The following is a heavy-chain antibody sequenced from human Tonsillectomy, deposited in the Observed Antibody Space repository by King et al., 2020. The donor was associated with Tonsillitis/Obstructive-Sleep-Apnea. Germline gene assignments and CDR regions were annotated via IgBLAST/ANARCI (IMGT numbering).Heavy chain of an antibody. D-gene: IGHD4-23*01. V-gene: IGHV3-21*01. CDR1: GFTFRSYS. CDR3: ARGGAAVVSGVDY. CDR2: IRSSISYI. J-gene: IGHJ4*02. Sequence: VQLVESGGGLVKPGGSLRLSCAASGFTFRSYSMNWVRHAPGRGLEWVSSIRSSISYIYYADSVKGRFTISRANAKNSLYLQMDSLRAEDTAVYYCARGGAAVVSGVDYWGQGALVTVSS.